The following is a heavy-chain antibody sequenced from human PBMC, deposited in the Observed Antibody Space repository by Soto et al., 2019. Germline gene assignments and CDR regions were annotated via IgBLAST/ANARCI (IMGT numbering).Heavy chain of an antibody. CDR1: GFTFSSYG. V-gene: IGHV3-30*02. J-gene: IGHJ4*02. CDR2: IPYDGTDK. D-gene: IGHD1-20*01. CDR3: AKHNSYYFDY. Sequence: PGGSLRLSCAASGFTFSSYGMHWVRQAPGKGLEWVAIIPYDGTDKYYADSVKGRFTISRDNSKSTLYLEMNSLRAEDTAVYCCAKHNSYYFDYWGQGTLVTVSS.